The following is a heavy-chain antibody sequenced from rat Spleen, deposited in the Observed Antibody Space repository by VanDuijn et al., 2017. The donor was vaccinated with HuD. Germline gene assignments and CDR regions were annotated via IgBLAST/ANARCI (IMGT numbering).Heavy chain of an antibody. CDR3: TRSYGGYSQHWFAY. J-gene: IGHJ3*01. Sequence: QVQLKESGPGLVQPSQTLSLTCTVSGFSLTSYNVHWVRQPPGKGLEWMGRMRYNGDTSYNSALKSRLSISRDTSKNQVFLKMNSLQIDDTAIYFCTRSYGGYSQHWFAYWGQGTLVTVSS. D-gene: IGHD1-11*01. CDR2: MRYNGDT. CDR1: GFSLTSYN. V-gene: IGHV2-63*01.